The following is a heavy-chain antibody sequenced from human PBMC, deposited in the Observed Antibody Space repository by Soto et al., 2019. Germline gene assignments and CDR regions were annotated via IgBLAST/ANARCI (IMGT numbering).Heavy chain of an antibody. CDR1: GGTFSSYA. V-gene: IGHV1-69*13. J-gene: IGHJ4*02. Sequence: SVKVACKASGGTFSSYAISWVRQAPGQGLEWMGGIIPIFGTANYAQKFQGRVTITADESTSTAYMELSSLRSEDTAVYYCARDRSYEQWLVHYYWGQGTLVIVSS. D-gene: IGHD6-19*01. CDR3: ARDRSYEQWLVHYY. CDR2: IIPIFGTA.